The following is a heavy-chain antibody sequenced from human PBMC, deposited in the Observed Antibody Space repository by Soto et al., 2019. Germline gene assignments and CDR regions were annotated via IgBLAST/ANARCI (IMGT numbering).Heavy chain of an antibody. V-gene: IGHV1-46*01. Sequence: ASVKVSCKASGYTFSSYHMHWVRQAPGQGLEWMGVINPFYGETRYAQKFQGRVTMTRDTSTSTVYMELRSLGSEDTAVYYCARASGISFGYNYLDHWGQGTLVTVYS. D-gene: IGHD5-18*01. CDR2: INPFYGET. J-gene: IGHJ5*02. CDR3: ARASGISFGYNYLDH. CDR1: GYTFSSYH.